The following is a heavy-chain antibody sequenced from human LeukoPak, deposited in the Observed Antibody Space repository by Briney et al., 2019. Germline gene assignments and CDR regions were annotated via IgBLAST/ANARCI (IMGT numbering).Heavy chain of an antibody. D-gene: IGHD3-10*01. V-gene: IGHV5-51*01. CDR3: ARHLTLLWFGELSGPFDY. CDR2: IYPGDSDT. Sequence: KVSCKGSGYSFTCYWIGWVRQMPGKGLEWMGIIYPGDSDTRYSPSFQGQVTISADKSISTAYLQWSSLKASDTAMYYCARHLTLLWFGELSGPFDYWGQGTLVTVSS. J-gene: IGHJ4*02. CDR1: GYSFTCYW.